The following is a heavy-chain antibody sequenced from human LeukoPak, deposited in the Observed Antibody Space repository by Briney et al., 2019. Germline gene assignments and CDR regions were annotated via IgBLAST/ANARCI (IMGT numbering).Heavy chain of an antibody. CDR1: GFTFSSYG. CDR2: ISYDGSNK. CDR3: AREVAYCGGDCSGGWFDP. V-gene: IGHV3-30*03. D-gene: IGHD2-21*02. J-gene: IGHJ5*02. Sequence: GGSLSLSCAASGFTFSSYGMHWVRQAPGKGLEWVAVISYDGSNKYYADSVKGRFTISRDNSKNTLYLQMNSLRAEDTAVYYCAREVAYCGGDCSGGWFDPWGQGTLVTVSS.